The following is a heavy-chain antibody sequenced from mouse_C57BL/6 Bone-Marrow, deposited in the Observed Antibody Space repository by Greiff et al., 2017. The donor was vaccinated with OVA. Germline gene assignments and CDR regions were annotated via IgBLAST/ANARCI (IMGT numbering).Heavy chain of an antibody. CDR2: ISSGGSYT. D-gene: IGHD1-1*01. CDR3: ARPAVVPFAY. Sequence: EVQRVESGGDLVKPGGSLKLSCAASGFTFSSYGMSWVRPTPDKRLEWVATISSGGSYTYYPDSVKGRFTISRDTATNTLYLQMSSLKSDDTAMYYCARPAVVPFAYWGQGTLVTVSA. V-gene: IGHV5-6*01. CDR1: GFTFSSYG. J-gene: IGHJ3*01.